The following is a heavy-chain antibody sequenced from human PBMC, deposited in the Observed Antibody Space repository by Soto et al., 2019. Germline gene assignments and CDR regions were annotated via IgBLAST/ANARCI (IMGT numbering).Heavy chain of an antibody. V-gene: IGHV1-69*01. Sequence: QVQLEQSGAEVKKPGSSVKVSCRASGGTSNSYAISWVRQAPGQGLEWMGGIIPIFATANYAQKFKGRVMITADESPNTDYMDLSSLRSEDSAIYYCATGSLLYGGYDSHYYNDMDVWGQGTTVTVSS. CDR3: ATGSLLYGGYDSHYYNDMDV. CDR1: GGTSNSYA. D-gene: IGHD5-12*01. CDR2: IIPIFATA. J-gene: IGHJ6*02.